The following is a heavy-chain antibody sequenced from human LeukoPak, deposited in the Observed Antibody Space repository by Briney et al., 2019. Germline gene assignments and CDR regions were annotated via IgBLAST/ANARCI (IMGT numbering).Heavy chain of an antibody. CDR2: INPNSGGT. Sequence: ASVKVSCKASGYTFTGYYMHWVRQAPGQGLEWMGWINPNSGGTNYAQKFQGWVTMTRDTSISTAYMELSRLRSDDTAVYYCARGSSWYPHHFDYWGQGTLVTVSS. V-gene: IGHV1-2*04. CDR3: ARGSSWYPHHFDY. D-gene: IGHD6-13*01. J-gene: IGHJ4*02. CDR1: GYTFTGYY.